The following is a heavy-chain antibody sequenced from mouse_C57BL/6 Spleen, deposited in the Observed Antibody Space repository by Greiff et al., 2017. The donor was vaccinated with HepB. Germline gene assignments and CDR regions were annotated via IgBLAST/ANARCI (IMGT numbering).Heavy chain of an antibody. Sequence: QVQLKQPGSELVKPGASVKLSCKASGYTFTRYWMHWVKQRPGQGLEWIGNINPSTGGTNYNEKFKSKATLTVDKSSSTAYMQLSSLTSEDSAVYYCATTVACYYAMDYWGQGTSVTVSS. CDR1: GYTFTRYW. V-gene: IGHV1-53*01. J-gene: IGHJ4*01. CDR2: INPSTGGT. CDR3: ATTVACYYAMDY. D-gene: IGHD1-1*01.